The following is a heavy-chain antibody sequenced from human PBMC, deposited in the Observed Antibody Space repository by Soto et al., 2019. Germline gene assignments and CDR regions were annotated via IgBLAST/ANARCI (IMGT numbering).Heavy chain of an antibody. V-gene: IGHV3-30*18. J-gene: IGHJ4*02. CDR3: ANGFCGTKCYYFPN. D-gene: IGHD2-21*01. CDR2: ISNDGSQT. Sequence: QVQLVESGEGVVQPGRSLRLSCVASGYMFSRYGMHWVRQAPGKGLEWVAVISNDGSQTTYGDSVKGRFTISRDNSKNTVYLQMNSLTTEDTAVYYCANGFCGTKCYYFPNWGQGTLVTVST. CDR1: GYMFSRYG.